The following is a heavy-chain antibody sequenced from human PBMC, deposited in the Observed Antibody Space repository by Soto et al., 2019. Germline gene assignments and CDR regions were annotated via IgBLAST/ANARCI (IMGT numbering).Heavy chain of an antibody. D-gene: IGHD3-3*01. Sequence: PSETLSRTCTVSGGSISSGGYYWSWILQHPGKGLEWIGYIYYSGSTYYNPSLKSRVTISVDTSKNQFSLKLSSVTAADTAVYYCARDTGLRFFNWFDPWGQGTLVTVSS. V-gene: IGHV4-31*03. CDR3: ARDTGLRFFNWFDP. J-gene: IGHJ5*02. CDR2: IYYSGST. CDR1: GGSISSGGYY.